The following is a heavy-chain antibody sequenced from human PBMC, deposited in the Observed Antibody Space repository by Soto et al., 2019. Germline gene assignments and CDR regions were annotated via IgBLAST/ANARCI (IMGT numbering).Heavy chain of an antibody. V-gene: IGHV1-69*13. CDR2: IIPIFGTA. CDR1: GGTFSSYA. J-gene: IGHJ6*02. D-gene: IGHD6-6*01. Sequence: SVKVSCKASGGTFSSYAISWVRPAPGQGLEWMGWIIPIFGTANYAQKFQGRVTITADESTSTAYMELSSLRSEDTAVYYCARDLPARPPYYDYYGIDGCGQGTTVTVSS. CDR3: ARDLPARPPYYDYYGIDG.